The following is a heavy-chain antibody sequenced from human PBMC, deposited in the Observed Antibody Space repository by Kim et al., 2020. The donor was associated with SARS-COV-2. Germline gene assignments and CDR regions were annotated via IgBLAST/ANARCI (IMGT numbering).Heavy chain of an antibody. D-gene: IGHD6-19*01. CDR2: INPSGGST. Sequence: ASVKVSCKASGYTFTSYYMHWVRQAPGQGLEWMGIINPSGGSTSYAQKFQGRVTMTRDTSTSTVYMELSSLRSEDTAVYYCASSGWYPYYYYGMDVWGQGTTVTVSS. CDR3: ASSGWYPYYYYGMDV. CDR1: GYTFTSYY. V-gene: IGHV1-46*01. J-gene: IGHJ6*02.